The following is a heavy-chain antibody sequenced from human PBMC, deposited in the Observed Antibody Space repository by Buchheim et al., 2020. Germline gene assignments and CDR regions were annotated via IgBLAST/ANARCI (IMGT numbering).Heavy chain of an antibody. J-gene: IGHJ6*03. V-gene: IGHV1-46*01. CDR2: INPGGGST. CDR3: ARDRGSSWPIYYYYYMDV. Sequence: QVQLVQSGAEVKKPGASVKVSCKASGYTFTSYYMHWVRQAAGQGLEWMGIINPGGGSTSYAQKFQGRVTMTRDTSTSTVYMELSSLRSEDTAVYYCARDRGSSWPIYYYYYMDVWGKGTT. D-gene: IGHD6-13*01. CDR1: GYTFTSYY.